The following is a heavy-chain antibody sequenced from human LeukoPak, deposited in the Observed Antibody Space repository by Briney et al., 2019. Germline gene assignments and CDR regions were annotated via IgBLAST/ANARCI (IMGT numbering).Heavy chain of an antibody. D-gene: IGHD2-15*01. J-gene: IGHJ4*02. Sequence: SVKVSCKASGGTFNSYAISWVRQAPGQGLEWMGGIIPMSDTANYPQKFRGRLTITADIPTSTVYMELSSLRSEDTAVYYCATSLLQTMTGRESDYWGQGTLVTVSS. CDR1: GGTFNSYA. V-gene: IGHV1-69*06. CDR3: ATSLLQTMTGRESDY. CDR2: IIPMSDTA.